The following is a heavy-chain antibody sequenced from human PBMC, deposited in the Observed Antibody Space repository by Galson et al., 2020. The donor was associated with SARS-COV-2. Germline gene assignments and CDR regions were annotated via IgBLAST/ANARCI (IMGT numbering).Heavy chain of an antibody. CDR2: INPNSGDT. D-gene: IGHD3-10*01. Sequence: ASVKVSCKASGYTFSGHYMHWVRLAPGQGLEWMGRINPNSGDTDVAQKFQGRVTMTTDTSLTTAYMELSRLTSDDTAVYYCTRGSNSSPFYHFDPWGHGTLVTVSS. V-gene: IGHV1-2*06. J-gene: IGHJ5*02. CDR3: TRGSNSSPFYHFDP. CDR1: GYTFSGHY.